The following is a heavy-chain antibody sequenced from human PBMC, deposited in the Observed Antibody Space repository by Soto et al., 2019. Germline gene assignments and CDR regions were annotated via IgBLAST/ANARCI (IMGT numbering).Heavy chain of an antibody. CDR1: GFTFSSYS. CDR2: ISSSSSYI. V-gene: IGHV3-21*01. CDR3: ASDLYYYGSGSYCY. Sequence: EVQLVESGGGLVKPGGSLRLSCAASGFTFSSYSMNWVHQAPGKGLEWVSSISSSSSYIYYADSVKGRFTISRDNAKNSLYLQMNSLRAEDTAVYYCASDLYYYGSGSYCYWGQGTLVTVSS. D-gene: IGHD3-10*01. J-gene: IGHJ4*02.